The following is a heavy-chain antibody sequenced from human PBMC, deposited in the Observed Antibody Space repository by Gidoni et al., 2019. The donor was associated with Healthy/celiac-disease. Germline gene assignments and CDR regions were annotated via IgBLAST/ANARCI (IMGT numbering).Heavy chain of an antibody. J-gene: IGHJ4*02. V-gene: IGHV3-21*01. D-gene: IGHD3-3*01. CDR3: ASEVLRFLDADY. CDR1: GFTFSSYS. Sequence: EVQLVESGGGLVKPGGSLRLSCAASGFTFSSYSMNWVRQAPGKGLEWVSSISSSSSYIYYADSVKGRFTISRDNAKNSLYLQMNSLRAEDTAVYYCASEVLRFLDADYWGQGTLVTVSS. CDR2: ISSSSSYI.